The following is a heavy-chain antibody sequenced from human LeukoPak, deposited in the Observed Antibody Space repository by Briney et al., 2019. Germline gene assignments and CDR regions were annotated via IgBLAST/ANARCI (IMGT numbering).Heavy chain of an antibody. D-gene: IGHD6-13*01. CDR2: ISWNSGSI. V-gene: IGHV3-9*01. CDR1: GFTFDDYA. Sequence: GGSLRLSCAASGFTFDDYAMHWVRHAPGKGLEWVSGISWNSGSIGYADSVKGRFTISRDNAKNSLYLQMNSLRAEDTALYYCAKTKGVYSSSRFFDYWGQGTLVTVSS. J-gene: IGHJ4*02. CDR3: AKTKGVYSSSRFFDY.